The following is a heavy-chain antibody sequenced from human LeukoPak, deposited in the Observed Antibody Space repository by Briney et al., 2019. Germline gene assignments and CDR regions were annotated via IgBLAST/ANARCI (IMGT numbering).Heavy chain of an antibody. CDR3: ARGQYHLSYWYSDL. CDR2: IYSSGST. V-gene: IGHV4-4*07. D-gene: IGHD2-2*01. CDR1: GGSISSYY. Sequence: SETLSLTCTVSGGSISSYYWSWIRQPAGKGLEWIGRIYSSGSTNYNPSLKSRVTMSVDTSKNQFSLKLSSVTAVDTAVYYCARGQYHLSYWYSDLWGRGTLVTVSS. J-gene: IGHJ2*01.